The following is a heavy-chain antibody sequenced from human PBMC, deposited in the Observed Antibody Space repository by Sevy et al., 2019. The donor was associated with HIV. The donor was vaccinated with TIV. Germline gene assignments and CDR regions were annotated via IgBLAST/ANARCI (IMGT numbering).Heavy chain of an antibody. CDR1: GYTFTGYY. J-gene: IGHJ1*01. V-gene: IGHV1-2*06. D-gene: IGHD4-17*01. CDR3: ASTMTTVTTFAEYFQH. Sequence: ASVKVSCKASGYTFTGYYMHWVRQAPGQGLEWMGRINPNSGGTNYAQKFQGRVTMTRDTSISTAYMELSRLRSDDTAVYYCASTMTTVTTFAEYFQHWGQGTLVTVSS. CDR2: INPNSGGT.